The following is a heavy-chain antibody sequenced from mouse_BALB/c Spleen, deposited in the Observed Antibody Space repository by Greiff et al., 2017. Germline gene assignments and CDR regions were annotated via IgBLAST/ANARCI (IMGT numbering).Heavy chain of an antibody. CDR1: GFTFSCFG. V-gene: IGHV5-17*02. Sequence: EVMLVESGGGLVQPGGSRKLSCAASGFTFSCFGMHWVRQAPEKGLEWVAYISSGSSTIYYADTVKGRFTISRDTPKNTLFLQMTSLRSEDTAMYYCARSGTSSTLFDYWGQGTTLTVSS. CDR3: ARSGTSSTLFDY. CDR2: ISSGSSTI. J-gene: IGHJ2*01. D-gene: IGHD2-1*01.